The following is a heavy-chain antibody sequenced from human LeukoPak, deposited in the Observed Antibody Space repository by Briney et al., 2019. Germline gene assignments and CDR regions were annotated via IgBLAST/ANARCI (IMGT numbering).Heavy chain of an antibody. Sequence: ASVKVSCKASGYTFTSYAMNWVRQAPGQGLEWMGIINPSGGSTSYAQKFQGRVTMTRDMSTSTVYMELSSLRSEDTAVYYCARGYSSGWSGYWGQGTLVTVSS. J-gene: IGHJ4*02. V-gene: IGHV1-46*01. CDR1: GYTFTSYA. CDR3: ARGYSSGWSGY. D-gene: IGHD6-19*01. CDR2: INPSGGST.